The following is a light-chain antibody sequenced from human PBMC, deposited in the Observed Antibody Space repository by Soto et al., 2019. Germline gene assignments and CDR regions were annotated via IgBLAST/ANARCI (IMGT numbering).Light chain of an antibody. CDR1: SSDIGGYNY. V-gene: IGLV2-14*03. CDR3: SSYTSSETLV. CDR2: DVT. Sequence: QSVLTQPASVSGSPGHSITISCTGTSSDIGGYNYVSWYQHHPGKAPKLMIYDVTYRPSGVSNRFSGSKSGDTASLTISGLQAEDEADYYCSSYTSSETLVFGGGTKVTVL. J-gene: IGLJ2*01.